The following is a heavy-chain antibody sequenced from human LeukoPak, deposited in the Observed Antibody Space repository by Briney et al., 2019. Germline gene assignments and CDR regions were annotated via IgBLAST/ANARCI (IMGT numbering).Heavy chain of an antibody. V-gene: IGHV4-34*01. J-gene: IGHJ2*01. CDR1: GGSFSGYY. D-gene: IGHD3-22*01. CDR2: INHSGST. Sequence: PSEALSLTCAVYGGSFSGYYWSWIRQPPGKGLEWIGEINHSGSTNYNPSLKSRVTISVDTSKNQFSLKLSSVTAADTAVYYCARGPLRYYDSSGYWYFDLWGRGTLVTVSS. CDR3: ARGPLRYYDSSGYWYFDL.